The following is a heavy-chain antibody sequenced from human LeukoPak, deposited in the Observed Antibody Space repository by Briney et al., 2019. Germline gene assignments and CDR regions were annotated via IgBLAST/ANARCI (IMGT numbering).Heavy chain of an antibody. V-gene: IGHV1-2*04. J-gene: IGHJ5*02. CDR2: INPNSGGT. Sequence: ASVKVSCKASGYTFTSYYMHWVRQTPGQGLEWMGWINPNSGGTNYAQKFQGWVTMTRDTSISTAYMELSRLRSDDTAVYYCAREGVRGYDSSGEFYPWGQGTLVTVSS. CDR1: GYTFTSYY. CDR3: AREGVRGYDSSGEFYP. D-gene: IGHD3-22*01.